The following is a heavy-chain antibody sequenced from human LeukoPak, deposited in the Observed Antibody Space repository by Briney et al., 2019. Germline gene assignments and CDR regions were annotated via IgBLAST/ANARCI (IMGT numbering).Heavy chain of an antibody. CDR3: ARDLQRNAFDI. V-gene: IGHV1-2*02. J-gene: IGHJ3*02. Sequence: ASVKVSCKASGYTFTGYYMHWVRQAPGQGHQLMGWINPNSGGTNYAQKFQGRVTMTRDTSISTAYMELSRLTSDDTAVYYCARDLQRNAFDIWGQGTMVTVSS. CDR2: INPNSGGT. D-gene: IGHD1-1*01. CDR1: GYTFTGYY.